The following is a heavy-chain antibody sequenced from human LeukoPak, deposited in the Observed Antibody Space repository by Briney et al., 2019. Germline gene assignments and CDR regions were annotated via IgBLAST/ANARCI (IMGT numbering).Heavy chain of an antibody. D-gene: IGHD5-18*01. V-gene: IGHV1-8*03. Sequence: ASVKVSCKASGYTFTSYDINWVRQATGQGLEWMGWMNPNSGNTGYAQKFQGRVTITRNTSISTAYMELSSLRSEDTAVYYCARGYSYGLPYYYYYMDVWGKGTTVTVSS. J-gene: IGHJ6*03. CDR2: MNPNSGNT. CDR3: ARGYSYGLPYYYYYMDV. CDR1: GYTFTSYD.